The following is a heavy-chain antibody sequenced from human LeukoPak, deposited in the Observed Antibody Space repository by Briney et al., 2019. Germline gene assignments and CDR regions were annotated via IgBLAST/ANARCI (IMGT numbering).Heavy chain of an antibody. D-gene: IGHD4-17*01. J-gene: IGHJ4*02. Sequence: GGSLRLSCAASGFTFSSCWMSWVRQAPGKGLEWVANIKQDGSEKYYVDSVKGRFTISRDNAKNSLYLQMNSLRAEDTAVYYCARVRYGDYFDYWGQGTLVTVSS. CDR3: ARVRYGDYFDY. CDR2: IKQDGSEK. CDR1: GFTFSSCW. V-gene: IGHV3-7*01.